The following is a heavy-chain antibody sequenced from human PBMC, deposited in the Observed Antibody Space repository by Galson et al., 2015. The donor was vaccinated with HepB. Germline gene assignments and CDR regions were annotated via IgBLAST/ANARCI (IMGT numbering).Heavy chain of an antibody. CDR3: ASAYDTSGYYHV. J-gene: IGHJ4*02. CDR2: INHSGST. CDR1: GGSFSAYF. D-gene: IGHD3-22*01. V-gene: IGHV4-34*01. Sequence: TLSLTCAVSGGSFSAYFWSWIRQPPGKGLEWIGEINHSGSTNYNPSLKSRVTISLDTSKIQFSLKLSSVTAADTALYYCASAYDTSGYYHVWGQGALVTVSS.